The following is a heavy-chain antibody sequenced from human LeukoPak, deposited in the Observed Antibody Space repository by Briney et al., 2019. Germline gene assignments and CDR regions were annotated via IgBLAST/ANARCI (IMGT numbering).Heavy chain of an antibody. CDR3: ARQWGEAYFDY. D-gene: IGHD3-16*01. Sequence: SQTLSLTCAVSGGSISSGGYSWSWIRQPPGKGLEWIGSIYYSGSTYYNPSLKSRVTISVDTSKNQFSLKLSSVTAADTAVYYCARQWGEAYFDYWGQGTLVTVSS. J-gene: IGHJ4*02. V-gene: IGHV4-30-2*03. CDR2: IYYSGST. CDR1: GGSISSGGYS.